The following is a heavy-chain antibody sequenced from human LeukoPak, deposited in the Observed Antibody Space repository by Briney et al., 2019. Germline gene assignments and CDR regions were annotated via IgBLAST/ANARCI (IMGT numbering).Heavy chain of an antibody. D-gene: IGHD3-10*01. CDR1: GYTFTSYY. CDR2: INPSGGST. J-gene: IGHJ6*04. V-gene: IGHV1-46*01. Sequence: ASVKVSCKASGYTFTSYYMHWVRQAPGQGLEWMGIINPSGGSTSYAQKFQGRVTMTRDTSMSTVYMELSSLRSEDTAVYCCARDPGYGSGSYYRSYYGMDVWGKGTTVTVSS. CDR3: ARDPGYGSGSYYRSYYGMDV.